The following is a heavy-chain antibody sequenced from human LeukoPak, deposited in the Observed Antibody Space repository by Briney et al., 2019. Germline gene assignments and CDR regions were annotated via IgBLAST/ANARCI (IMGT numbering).Heavy chain of an antibody. CDR1: GFTFGSY. D-gene: IGHD6-13*01. J-gene: IGHJ6*02. CDR3: ARHMYSSSWSAAV. Sequence: GSLRLSCVASGFTFGSYWSWIRHPPGKGREWIGYIYCSGSTKYNPSHRSCATISVDTYKNQFPLKLSSVTAADTAVYYCARHMYSSSWSAAVWGQGTTVTVSS. CDR2: IYCSGST. V-gene: IGHV4-59*08.